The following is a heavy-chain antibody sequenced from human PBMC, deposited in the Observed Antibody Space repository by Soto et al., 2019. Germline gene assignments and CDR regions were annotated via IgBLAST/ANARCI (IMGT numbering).Heavy chain of an antibody. Sequence: PLGGPRLSCAASGFTFSSYSMNWVRQAPGKGLEWVSYISSSSSTIYYADSVKGRFTISRDNAKNSLYLQMNSLRDEDTAVYYCARDRRYYDYGGNSYAFDIWGQGTMVTVSS. CDR3: ARDRRYYDYGGNSYAFDI. J-gene: IGHJ3*02. CDR2: ISSSSSTI. CDR1: GFTFSSYS. V-gene: IGHV3-48*02. D-gene: IGHD4-17*01.